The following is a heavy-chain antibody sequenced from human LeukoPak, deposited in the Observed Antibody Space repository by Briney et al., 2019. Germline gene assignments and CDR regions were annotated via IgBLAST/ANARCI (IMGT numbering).Heavy chain of an antibody. D-gene: IGHD3-22*01. Sequence: GGSLRLSCAASGFTFSSYWMSWVRQAPGKGLKWVANIKQDGSEKYYVDSVKGRFTMSRDNAKNSLYLQRNSLRAEDTAVYYCASIPADYYESSGCWGQGTLVTVSS. CDR2: IKQDGSEK. CDR3: ASIPADYYESSGC. V-gene: IGHV3-7*01. CDR1: GFTFSSYW. J-gene: IGHJ4*02.